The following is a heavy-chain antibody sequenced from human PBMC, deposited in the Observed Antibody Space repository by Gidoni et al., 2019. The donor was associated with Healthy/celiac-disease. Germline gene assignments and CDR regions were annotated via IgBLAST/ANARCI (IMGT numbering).Heavy chain of an antibody. D-gene: IGHD2-21*01. Sequence: QVQLQQSGPGLVKPSQTLSLTCAISGDSVSSNSAAWNWIRQSPSRGLEWLGRTYYRSKWYNDYAVSVKSRITINPDTSKNQFSLQLNSVTPEDTAVYYCARKMVYAYCGGDCSDYAFDIWGQGTMVTVSS. CDR2: TYYRSKWYN. CDR3: ARKMVYAYCGGDCSDYAFDI. J-gene: IGHJ3*02. CDR1: GDSVSSNSAA. V-gene: IGHV6-1*01.